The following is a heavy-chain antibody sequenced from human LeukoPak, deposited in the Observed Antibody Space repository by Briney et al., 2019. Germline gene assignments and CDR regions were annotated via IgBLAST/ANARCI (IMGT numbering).Heavy chain of an antibody. CDR3: ARGGAAALYDAFDI. CDR1: GFTFSSYS. J-gene: IGHJ3*02. Sequence: GGSLRLSCAASGFTFSSYSMNWVRQAPGKGLEWVSYISSSSSTIYYADSVKGRFTISRDNAKNTLYLQMNSLRAEDTAVYYCARGGAAALYDAFDIWGQGTMVTVSS. CDR2: ISSSSSTI. D-gene: IGHD6-13*01. V-gene: IGHV3-48*04.